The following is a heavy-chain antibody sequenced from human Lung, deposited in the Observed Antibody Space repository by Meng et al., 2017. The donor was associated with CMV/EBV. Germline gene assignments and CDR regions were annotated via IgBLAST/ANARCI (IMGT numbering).Heavy chain of an antibody. CDR3: ARDEGATPFDY. D-gene: IGHD1-26*01. Sequence: SCRASGYTFTAYGISWVRQAPGQGLEWMGWTNPYSGSTNYAQNLQGTVTMTTDTSTSTAYMELRSLRSDDTAVYYCARDEGATPFDYWGQGTLVTVSS. V-gene: IGHV1-18*01. CDR1: GYTFTAYG. J-gene: IGHJ4*02. CDR2: TNPYSGST.